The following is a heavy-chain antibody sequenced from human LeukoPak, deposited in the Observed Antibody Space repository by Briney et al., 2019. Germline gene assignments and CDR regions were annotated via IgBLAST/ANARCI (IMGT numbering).Heavy chain of an antibody. Sequence: GGSLRLSCAASGFTFDDYGMSWVRQAPGKGLEWVSGINWNGGSTGYADSVKGRFTISRDNAKNSLYLQMNSLRAEDTALYYCARDGWGRYDFWSGYLYWGQGTLVTVHS. CDR3: ARDGWGRYDFWSGYLY. CDR2: INWNGGST. V-gene: IGHV3-20*04. D-gene: IGHD3-3*01. CDR1: GFTFDDYG. J-gene: IGHJ4*02.